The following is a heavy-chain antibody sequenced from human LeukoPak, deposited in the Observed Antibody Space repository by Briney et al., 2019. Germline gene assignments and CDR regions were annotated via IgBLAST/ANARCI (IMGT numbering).Heavy chain of an antibody. CDR3: ARDPGRGDY. J-gene: IGHJ4*02. V-gene: IGHV3-69-1*01. CDR1: GFTFSDYS. Sequence: PGGSLRLSCAASGFTFSDYSMNWVRQAPGKGLEWASSITSNSNTYYADSVKGRFTISRDNTKNSLFLQMNSLRAEDTAVYHCARDPGRGDYWGQGTLVTVSS. CDR2: ITSNSNT.